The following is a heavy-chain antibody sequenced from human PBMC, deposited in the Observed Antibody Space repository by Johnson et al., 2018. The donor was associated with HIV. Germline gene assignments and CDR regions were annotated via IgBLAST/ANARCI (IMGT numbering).Heavy chain of an antibody. J-gene: IGHJ3*02. CDR1: GFTFSRYY. CDR3: ARGDRDGYNLRDDAFDI. Sequence: QVQVLESGGGVVQPGGSLRLSCAASGFTFSRYYMSWIRQAPGKGLEWVSYISSSGTTIYYADSVKGRFTISRDNAKNSLYLQMNSLRAEDTAVYYCARGDRDGYNLRDDAFDIWGQGTMVTVSS. V-gene: IGHV3-11*04. CDR2: ISSSGTTI. D-gene: IGHD5-24*01.